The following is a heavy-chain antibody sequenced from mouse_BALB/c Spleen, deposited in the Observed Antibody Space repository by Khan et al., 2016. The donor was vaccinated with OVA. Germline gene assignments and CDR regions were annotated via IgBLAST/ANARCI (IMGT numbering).Heavy chain of an antibody. J-gene: IGHJ3*01. V-gene: IGHV5-6-5*01. CDR1: GFTFSSYA. CDR2: ISSGGST. Sequence: EVELVESGGGLVKPGGSLKLSCAASGFTFSSYAMSWVRQTPEKRLEWVASISSGGSTYYPDSVKGRFTIPRDNARNIVYLQMSSLRSEDTAMYYCAREGTTAPFAYGGQGTLVTVSA. CDR3: AREGTTAPFAY. D-gene: IGHD1-2*01.